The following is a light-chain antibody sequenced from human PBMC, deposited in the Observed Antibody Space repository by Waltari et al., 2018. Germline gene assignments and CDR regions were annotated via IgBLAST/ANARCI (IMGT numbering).Light chain of an antibody. Sequence: EIVLTQSPGTLSLAQGERATLSCRASQSVSRFIDWYQQKHGQAPRILIYEASRRDPGIPDRFSGSGSGTDFTLTISGLEPEDFAAYYCQNHERFPATFGQGTKVEIK. V-gene: IGKV3-20*01. CDR3: QNHERFPAT. CDR1: QSVSRF. CDR2: EAS. J-gene: IGKJ1*01.